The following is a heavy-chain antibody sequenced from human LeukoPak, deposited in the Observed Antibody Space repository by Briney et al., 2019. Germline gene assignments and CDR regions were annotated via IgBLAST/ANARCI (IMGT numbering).Heavy chain of an antibody. CDR1: GGSISSGSYY. V-gene: IGHV4-39*01. CDR2: IYYSGST. Sequence: PSETLSLTCTVSGGSISSGSYYWGWIRQPPGKGLEWIGSIYYSGSTYYNPPLKSRVTISVDTSKNQFSLKLSSVTAADTAVYYCARTLGYCSGGNCYRWFDPWGQGTLVTVSS. CDR3: ARTLGYCSGGNCYRWFDP. J-gene: IGHJ5*02. D-gene: IGHD2-15*01.